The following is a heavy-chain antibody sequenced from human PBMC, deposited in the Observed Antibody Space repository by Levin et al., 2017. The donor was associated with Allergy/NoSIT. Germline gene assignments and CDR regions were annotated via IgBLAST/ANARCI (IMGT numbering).Heavy chain of an antibody. D-gene: IGHD2-15*01. J-gene: IGHJ3*01. CDR2: ILWDDSK. CDR3: VHRPCMSVAVFAFDL. V-gene: IGHV2-5*02. CDR1: GFSLNTRGEG. Sequence: ASGPTLVKPTQTLTLTCTFSGFSLNTRGEGVGWIRQTPGQAPEWLALILWDDSKRYSPSLRGRLIITTDTSENQVVRLMTNMDPVDTATYYCVHRPCMSVAVFAFDLWGQGTMVAISS.